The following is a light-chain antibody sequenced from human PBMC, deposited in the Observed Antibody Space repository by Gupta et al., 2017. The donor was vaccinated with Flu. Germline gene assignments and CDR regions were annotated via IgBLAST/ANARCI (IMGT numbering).Light chain of an antibody. CDR1: QSVSSSY. CDR2: GAS. Sequence: EIVLTQSPRTLSFSPGDRATLSCRASQSVSSSYLAWYQQKPGQAPRLLICGASGRATGMPDRFSGSGSATDFSLTISRLAPEDFAVNYCQQFGSAPFAFGHGTKVDIK. J-gene: IGKJ3*01. V-gene: IGKV3-20*01. CDR3: QQFGSAPFA.